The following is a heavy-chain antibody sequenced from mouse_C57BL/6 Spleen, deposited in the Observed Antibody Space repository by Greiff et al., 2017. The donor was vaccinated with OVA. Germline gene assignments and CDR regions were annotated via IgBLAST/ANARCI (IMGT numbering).Heavy chain of an antibody. Sequence: DVKLVESGGGLVKPGGSLKLSCAASGFTFSSYAMSWVRQTPEKRLEWVATISDGGSYTHYPDNVKGRFTISRDNSKNNLYLQMSHLKSDDTAMYYCARSDSSGYFDYWSQGTTLTVSS. V-gene: IGHV5-4*03. D-gene: IGHD3-2*02. CDR1: GFTFSSYA. CDR2: ISDGGSYT. CDR3: ARSDSSGYFDY. J-gene: IGHJ2*01.